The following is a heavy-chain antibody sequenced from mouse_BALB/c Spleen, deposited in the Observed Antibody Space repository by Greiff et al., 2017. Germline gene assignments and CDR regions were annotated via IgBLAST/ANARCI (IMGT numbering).Heavy chain of an antibody. CDR3: TSEYGNPRDFDV. CDR1: GFTFSDYY. Sequence: EVMLVESGGGLVKPGGSLKLSCAASGFTFSDYYMYWVRQTPEKRLEWVATISDGGSYTYYPDSVKGRFTISRDNAKNKLYLQISSLKSEDTAVYYFTSEYGNPRDFDVWGAGTTVTVSS. V-gene: IGHV5-4*02. J-gene: IGHJ1*01. CDR2: ISDGGSYT. D-gene: IGHD2-10*02.